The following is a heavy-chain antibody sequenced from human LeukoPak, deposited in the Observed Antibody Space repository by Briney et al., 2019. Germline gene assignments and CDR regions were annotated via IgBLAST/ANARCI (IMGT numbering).Heavy chain of an antibody. D-gene: IGHD5-12*01. J-gene: IGHJ4*02. CDR3: ATGNRYSGYDLQFDY. CDR1: GYTLTELS. Sequence: GASVKVSCKVSGYTLTELSMHWVRQAPGKGLEGMGGFDPEDGETIYAQKFQGRVTMTEDTSTDTAYMELSSLRSEDTAVYYCATGNRYSGYDLQFDYWGQGTLVTVSS. V-gene: IGHV1-24*01. CDR2: FDPEDGET.